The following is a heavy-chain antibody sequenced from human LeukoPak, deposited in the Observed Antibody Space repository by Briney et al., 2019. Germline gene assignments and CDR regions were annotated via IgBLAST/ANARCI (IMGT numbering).Heavy chain of an antibody. CDR3: VRDNPRCCGVVPANIDDY. J-gene: IGHJ4*02. CDR1: GFTFNYFA. D-gene: IGHD2-15*01. Sequence: GGSLRLSCAGSGFTFNYFAIHWVRQAPGKGLEWVAVTSFDGTNKYYADSVRGRFTISRDNSNKTVYLQMNSLRADDTAVYYCVRDNPRCCGVVPANIDDYWGQGTLVTVSS. V-gene: IGHV3-30-3*01. CDR2: TSFDGTNK.